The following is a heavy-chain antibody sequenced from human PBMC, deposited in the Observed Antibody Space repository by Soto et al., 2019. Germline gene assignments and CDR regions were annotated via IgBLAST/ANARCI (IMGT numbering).Heavy chain of an antibody. CDR3: THLIRGVIAS. CDR2: IYWDDDA. V-gene: IGHV2-5*05. J-gene: IGHJ4*02. Sequence: QITLKESGPTLVTPTQSLTLTCAFSGFSLSTSGLGVAWIRQPPGKALEWLALIYWDDDARYGPSLKSRLTITKDTSKNQVVLMMTDLDPMDTATYYCTHLIRGVIASWGQGILVTVSS. D-gene: IGHD3-10*01. CDR1: GFSLSTSGLG.